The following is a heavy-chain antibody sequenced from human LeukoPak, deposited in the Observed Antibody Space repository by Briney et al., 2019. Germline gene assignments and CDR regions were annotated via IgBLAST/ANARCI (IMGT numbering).Heavy chain of an antibody. Sequence: GGSLRLSCAVSGFTFSSHSMNWVRQAPGKGLEWVSYISSSSSTIYYADSVKGRFTISRDNAENSLYLQMNSLRAEDAAVYYCAILRTNSDYWGQGTLVTVSS. CDR3: AILRTNSDY. CDR2: ISSSSSTI. J-gene: IGHJ4*02. V-gene: IGHV3-48*04. D-gene: IGHD3-16*01. CDR1: GFTFSSHS.